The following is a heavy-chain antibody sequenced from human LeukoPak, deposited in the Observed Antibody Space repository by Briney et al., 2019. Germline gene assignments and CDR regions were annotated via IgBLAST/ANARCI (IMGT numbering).Heavy chain of an antibody. CDR1: GGTFSSYA. D-gene: IGHD1-26*01. CDR3: ATMGGSYYYFYMDV. Sequence: SVKVSCKASGGTFSSYAISWVRQAPGQGLEWMGRIIPIFGTANYAQKFQGRVTITTDESTSTAYMELSSLRSEDTAVYYCATMGGSYYYFYMDVWGKGTTVTVSS. J-gene: IGHJ6*03. V-gene: IGHV1-69*05. CDR2: IIPIFGTA.